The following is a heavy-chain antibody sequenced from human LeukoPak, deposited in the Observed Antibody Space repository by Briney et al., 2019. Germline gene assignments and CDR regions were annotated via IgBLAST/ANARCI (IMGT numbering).Heavy chain of an antibody. V-gene: IGHV3-48*04. D-gene: IGHD2-15*01. CDR3: ARESLGYCSGSTCYYFYMDF. J-gene: IGHJ6*03. Sequence: GGSLRLSCAASGFAFSSYSMNWARQAPGKGLEWLSYISGSSNTIYYADSVKGRLTISRDNAKNSQYLQMNSLRAEDTAVYYCARESLGYCSGSTCYYFYMDFWGKGTTVTVSS. CDR1: GFAFSSYS. CDR2: ISGSSNTI.